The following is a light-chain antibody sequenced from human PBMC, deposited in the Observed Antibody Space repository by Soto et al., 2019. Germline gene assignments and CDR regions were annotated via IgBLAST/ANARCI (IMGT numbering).Light chain of an antibody. V-gene: IGLV4-69*01. CDR1: SGHSNYA. J-gene: IGLJ1*01. Sequence: QSVLTQSPSASASLGASVKLTCTLSSGHSNYAIAWHQQQPEKGPRYLMKLNSDGSHSKGDGIPDRFSGSSSGAERYLTISSLQSEDEADYYCQTWGTGIRVFGTGTKHTVL. CDR3: QTWGTGIRV. CDR2: LNSDGSH.